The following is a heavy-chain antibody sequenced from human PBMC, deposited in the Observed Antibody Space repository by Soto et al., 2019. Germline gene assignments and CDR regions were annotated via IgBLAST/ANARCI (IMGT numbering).Heavy chain of an antibody. V-gene: IGHV4-34*01. Sequence: QVQLQQWGAGLLKPSETLSLTCAVYGGSFSGYYWSWIRQPPGKGLEWIGEINHSASTNYNPSLKSRVTISVDTSKNQFSLKLSSVTAADTAVYYCARADWNGWFDPWGQGTLVTVSS. J-gene: IGHJ5*02. CDR3: ARADWNGWFDP. D-gene: IGHD1-1*01. CDR1: GGSFSGYY. CDR2: INHSAST.